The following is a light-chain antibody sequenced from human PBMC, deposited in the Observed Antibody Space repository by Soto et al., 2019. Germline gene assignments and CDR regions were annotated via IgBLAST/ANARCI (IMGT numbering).Light chain of an antibody. V-gene: IGKV1-39*01. CDR2: GAS. CDR3: QQSYSSAT. J-gene: IGKJ3*01. Sequence: DIQMTQSPSSLSASVGDRVTITCRASQNISTFLSWYQQGPDKAPKLLNYGASSVESGIPSRFSGSGSGTDFTLTISSLQREDVATYYCQQSYSSATFGPGTKVDLK. CDR1: QNISTF.